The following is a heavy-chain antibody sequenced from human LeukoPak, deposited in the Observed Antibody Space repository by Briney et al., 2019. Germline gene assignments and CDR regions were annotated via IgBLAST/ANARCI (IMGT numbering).Heavy chain of an antibody. CDR2: ISAGGHST. J-gene: IGHJ4*02. CDR1: GFTFSSYA. CDR3: ARGSSGPDS. Sequence: GGSLRLSCAACGFTFSSYAMSWVRQAPGKGLEWVSSISAGGHSTYYADSVKGRFSVSRDNSKNALSLQMNSLRVEDTALYYCARGSSGPDSWGQGTLVTVSS. D-gene: IGHD3-22*01. V-gene: IGHV3-23*01.